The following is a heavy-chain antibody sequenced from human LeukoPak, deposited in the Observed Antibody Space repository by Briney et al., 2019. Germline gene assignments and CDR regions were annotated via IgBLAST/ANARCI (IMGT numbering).Heavy chain of an antibody. J-gene: IGHJ4*02. CDR3: ARDFGGSYGSRFDS. CDR1: GGSISSGSYY. Sequence: SETLSLTCTVSGGSISSGSYYWSWIRQPAGKGLEWIGRIYTSGSTNYNPSLKSRVTISVDTSKNQFSLRLSSVTAADAAVYYCARDFGGSYGSRFDSWGQGTLVTVSS. V-gene: IGHV4-61*02. D-gene: IGHD1-26*01. CDR2: IYTSGST.